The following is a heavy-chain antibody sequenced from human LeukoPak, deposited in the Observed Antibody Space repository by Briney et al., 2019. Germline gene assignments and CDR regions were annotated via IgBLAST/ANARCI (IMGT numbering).Heavy chain of an antibody. CDR1: GYSFTSYW. J-gene: IGHJ6*03. Sequence: GESLMISCKGSGYSFTSYWIGWVRQMPGKGLEWMGIIYPGDSDTRYSPSFQVQVTISADKSISTAYLQWSSLKASDTAMYYCARVAGPYYYYYYMDVWGKGTTVTVSS. V-gene: IGHV5-51*01. CDR2: IYPGDSDT. CDR3: ARVAGPYYYYYYMDV. D-gene: IGHD2-15*01.